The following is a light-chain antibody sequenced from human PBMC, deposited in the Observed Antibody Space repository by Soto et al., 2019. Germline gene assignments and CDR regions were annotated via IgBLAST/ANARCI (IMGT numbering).Light chain of an antibody. Sequence: IVLTHSPGTLSLSPGERATLSCRASQSVSSSYLAWYQQKPGQAPRLLIYGASSRATGIPDRFSGSGSGTDFTLTISRLEPEDFAVYYCQQYGSSPGTFGQGTKVDIK. CDR2: GAS. CDR1: QSVSSSY. J-gene: IGKJ1*01. V-gene: IGKV3-20*01. CDR3: QQYGSSPGT.